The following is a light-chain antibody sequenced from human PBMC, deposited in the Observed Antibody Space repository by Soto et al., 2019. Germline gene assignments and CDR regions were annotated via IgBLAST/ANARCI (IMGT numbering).Light chain of an antibody. Sequence: IVLTQSPATLSLSPGEGATLSCRASQSIGDYVAWFQQKPGQAPRLLIYDGSNRAVGIPARFSGSASGTDSTLTISSLEPEDFAVYYRQQRSAWPLTLGGGTRVEI. CDR1: QSIGDY. V-gene: IGKV3-11*01. CDR3: QQRSAWPLT. J-gene: IGKJ4*01. CDR2: DGS.